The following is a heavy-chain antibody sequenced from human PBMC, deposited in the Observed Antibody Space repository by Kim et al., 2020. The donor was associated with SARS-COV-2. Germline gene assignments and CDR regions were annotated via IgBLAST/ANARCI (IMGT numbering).Heavy chain of an antibody. D-gene: IGHD3-22*01. V-gene: IGHV3-23*01. Sequence: GGSLRLSCAASGFTFSSYAMSWVRQAPGKGLEWVSAISGSGGSTYYADSVKGRFTISRDNSKNTLYLQMNSLRAEDTAVYYCAKETHYYDSSGYYWEDSFFDYWGQGTLVTVSS. CDR2: ISGSGGST. J-gene: IGHJ4*02. CDR3: AKETHYYDSSGYYWEDSFFDY. CDR1: GFTFSSYA.